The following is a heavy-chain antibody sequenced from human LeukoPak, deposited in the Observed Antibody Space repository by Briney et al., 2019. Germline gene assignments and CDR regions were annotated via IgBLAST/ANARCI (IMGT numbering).Heavy chain of an antibody. CDR2: IKTDGSLT. D-gene: IGHD5-18*01. V-gene: IGHV3-7*01. CDR3: ARGGGYSYGSFDY. CDR1: GFTFSSYW. J-gene: IGHJ4*02. Sequence: PGGSLRLSCVASGFTFSSYWMTWVRQAPGKGLEWVANIKTDGSLTYYVDSVKGRFTISRDNAKNSLYLQMNSLRAEDTAVYYCARGGGYSYGSFDYWGQGTLVTVSS.